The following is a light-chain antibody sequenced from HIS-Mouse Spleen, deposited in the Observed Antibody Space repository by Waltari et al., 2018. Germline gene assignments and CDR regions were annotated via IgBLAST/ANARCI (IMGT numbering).Light chain of an antibody. CDR3: QVWDSSSDHPV. CDR2: DDS. V-gene: IGLV3-21*03. Sequence: SYVLTQPPSVSVAPGKTARITCGGNNIGSKSVHWYQQKPGQAPVLVVYDDSDRPSGVPGRFSGSNSGNTATLTISRVEAGDEADYYCQVWDSSSDHPVFGGGTNLTVL. J-gene: IGLJ3*02. CDR1: NIGSKS.